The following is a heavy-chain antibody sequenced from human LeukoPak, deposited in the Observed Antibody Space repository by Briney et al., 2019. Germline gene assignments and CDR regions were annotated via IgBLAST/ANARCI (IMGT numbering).Heavy chain of an antibody. J-gene: IGHJ4*02. CDR2: ISAYNGNT. CDR1: GCTFTSYG. Sequence: ASVKVSCKASGCTFTSYGISWVRQAPGQGLEWMGWISAYNGNTNYAQKLQGRVTMTTDTSTSTAYMELRSLRSDDTAVYYCARDVYSIAAAGTFDYWGQGTLVTVSS. D-gene: IGHD6-13*01. V-gene: IGHV1-18*01. CDR3: ARDVYSIAAAGTFDY.